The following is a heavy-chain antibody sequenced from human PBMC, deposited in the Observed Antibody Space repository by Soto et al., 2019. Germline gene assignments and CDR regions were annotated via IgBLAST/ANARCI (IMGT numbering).Heavy chain of an antibody. CDR1: GFTFSSYG. D-gene: IGHD4-17*01. Sequence: QVQLVESGGGVVQPGRSLRLSCAASGFTFSSYGMHWVRQAPGKGLEWVAVIWYDGSNKYYADSVKGRFTISRDNSKNTLYLQMNSLRAEDTAVYYCAGESTVPYFDYWGQGTLVTVSS. V-gene: IGHV3-33*01. J-gene: IGHJ4*02. CDR3: AGESTVPYFDY. CDR2: IWYDGSNK.